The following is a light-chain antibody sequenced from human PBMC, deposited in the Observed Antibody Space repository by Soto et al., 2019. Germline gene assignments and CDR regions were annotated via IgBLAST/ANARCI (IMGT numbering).Light chain of an antibody. J-gene: IGKJ4*01. Sequence: EILMTQSPSTLSASPGERATLSCRASQSISNNLAWYQQKRGKVPRLLIYAASTMDTGHPTRFSGSGSGTGFTLTISSLQSEDFAIYYCQQYNNWPLTFGGGTKVEIK. CDR2: AAS. V-gene: IGKV3-15*01. CDR3: QQYNNWPLT. CDR1: QSISNN.